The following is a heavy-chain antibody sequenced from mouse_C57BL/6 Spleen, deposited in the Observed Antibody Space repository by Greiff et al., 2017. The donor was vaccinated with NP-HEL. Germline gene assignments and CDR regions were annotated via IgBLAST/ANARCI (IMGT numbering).Heavy chain of an antibody. V-gene: IGHV1-82*01. Sequence: SGPELVKPGASVKISCKASGYAFSSSWMNWVKQRPGKGLEWIGRIYPGDGDTNYNGKFKGKATLTADKSSSTAYMQLSSLTSEDSAVYFCARYAGYAMDYWGQGTSVTVSS. CDR2: IYPGDGDT. CDR1: GYAFSSSW. J-gene: IGHJ4*01. CDR3: ARYAGYAMDY.